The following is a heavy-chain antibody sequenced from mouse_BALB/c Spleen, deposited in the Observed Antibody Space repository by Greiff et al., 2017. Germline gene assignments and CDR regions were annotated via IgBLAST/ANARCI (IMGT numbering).Heavy chain of an antibody. D-gene: IGHD1-1*01. CDR3: ARDYYGSSYVLYAMDY. CDR1: GFTFSSYA. V-gene: IGHV5-9-4*01. CDR2: ISSGGSYT. Sequence: EVQVVESGGGLVKPGGSLKLSCAASGFTFSSYAMSWVRQSPEKRLEWVAEISSGGSYTYYPDTVTGRFTISSDNAKNTLYLEMSSLRSEDTAMYYCARDYYGSSYVLYAMDYWGQGTSVTVSS. J-gene: IGHJ4*01.